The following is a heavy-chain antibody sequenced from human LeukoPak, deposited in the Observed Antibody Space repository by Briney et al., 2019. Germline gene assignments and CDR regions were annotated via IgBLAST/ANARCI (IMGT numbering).Heavy chain of an antibody. V-gene: IGHV1-2*02. CDR2: INPNSGGT. D-gene: IGHD3-10*01. J-gene: IGHJ4*02. Sequence: ASVKVSCKASRYTFTGYYMHWVRQAPGQGLEWMGWINPNSGGTNYAQKFQGRVTMTRDTSISTAYMELSRLRSDDTAVYYSARGQYYYGSGSYVFDYWGQGTLVTVSS. CDR1: RYTFTGYY. CDR3: ARGQYYYGSGSYVFDY.